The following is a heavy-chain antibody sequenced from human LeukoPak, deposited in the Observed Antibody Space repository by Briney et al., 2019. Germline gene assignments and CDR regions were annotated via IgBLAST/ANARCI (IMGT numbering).Heavy chain of an antibody. V-gene: IGHV5-10-1*01. CDR2: IDPSDSYT. J-gene: IGHJ4*02. Sequence: GASLKISCKGSGYSFTSFWINWVRQMPGKGLEWMGRIDPSDSYTNYSPSFQGHVTISADKSISTAYLQWSGLKASHTAMYYCARWRRLDYWGQGTLVTVSS. CDR1: GYSFTSFW. CDR3: ARWRRLDY.